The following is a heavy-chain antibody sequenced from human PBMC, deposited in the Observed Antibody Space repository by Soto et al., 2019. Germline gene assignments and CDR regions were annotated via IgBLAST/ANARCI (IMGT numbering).Heavy chain of an antibody. CDR3: ARGQGSGSYYNVRYWFDP. D-gene: IGHD3-10*01. J-gene: IGHJ5*02. CDR2: IIPILGIA. V-gene: IGHV1-69*02. Sequence: QVQLVQSGAEVKKPGSSVKVSCKASGGTFSSYTISWVRQAPGQGLEWMGRIIPILGIANYAQKFQGRVTITADNSTSTAYMELSSLRSEDTAVYYCARGQGSGSYYNVRYWFDPWGQGTLVTVSS. CDR1: GGTFSSYT.